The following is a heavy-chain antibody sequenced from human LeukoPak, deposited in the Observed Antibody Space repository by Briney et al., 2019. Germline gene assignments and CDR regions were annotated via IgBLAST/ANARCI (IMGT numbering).Heavy chain of an antibody. CDR2: IYTSGST. Sequence: ETLSLTCTVPGGSISSYYWSWIRQPAGKGLEWIGRIYTSGSTNYNPSLKSRVTMSVHTSKNQFSLKLSSVTAADTAVYYCARDPEGWGENWSDRGGQGTLVTVPS. D-gene: IGHD3-16*01. J-gene: IGHJ5*02. CDR1: GGSISSYY. V-gene: IGHV4-4*07. CDR3: ARDPEGWGENWSDR.